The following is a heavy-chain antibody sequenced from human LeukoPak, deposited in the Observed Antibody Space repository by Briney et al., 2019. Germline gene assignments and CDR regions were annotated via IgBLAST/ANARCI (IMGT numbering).Heavy chain of an antibody. D-gene: IGHD1-26*01. CDR1: GGSISSSSYY. Sequence: SGALSLPFTVSGGSISSSSYYWGWIRPPPGEGVGGIGSIYYSGSTYYNPSLKSRVTISVDTSKNQFSLKLSSVTAADTAVYYCARRELYSSPSTFDYWGQGTLVTVSS. CDR3: ARRELYSSPSTFDY. CDR2: IYYSGST. J-gene: IGHJ4*02. V-gene: IGHV4-39*01.